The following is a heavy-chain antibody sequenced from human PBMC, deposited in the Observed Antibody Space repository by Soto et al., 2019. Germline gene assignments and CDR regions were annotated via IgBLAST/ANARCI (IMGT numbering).Heavy chain of an antibody. CDR2: IYYSGST. CDR1: GGSISSSSYY. D-gene: IGHD4-4*01. Sequence: TSETLSLTCTVSGGSISSSSYYWGWIRQPPGKGLEWIGSIYYSGSTYYNPSLKSRVTISVDTSKNQFSLKLSSVTAADTAVYYCASGSTVTTYYYYYYMDVSGKGTTVTVSS. V-gene: IGHV4-39*01. CDR3: ASGSTVTTYYYYYYMDV. J-gene: IGHJ6*03.